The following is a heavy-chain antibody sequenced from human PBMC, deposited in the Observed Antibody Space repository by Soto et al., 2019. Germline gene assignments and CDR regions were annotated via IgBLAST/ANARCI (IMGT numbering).Heavy chain of an antibody. CDR3: ARGVHYDSSGYYYSY. CDR1: GGTFNKYA. V-gene: IGHV1-69*13. Sequence: ASVKVSCKASGGTFNKYAISWVRQAPGQGLEWMGGIIPMFGTANYAQKFQGRVTITADESTSTAYMELRSLRSEDTAVYYCARGVHYDSSGYYYSYWGRGTLVTVSS. CDR2: IIPMFGTA. J-gene: IGHJ4*02. D-gene: IGHD3-22*01.